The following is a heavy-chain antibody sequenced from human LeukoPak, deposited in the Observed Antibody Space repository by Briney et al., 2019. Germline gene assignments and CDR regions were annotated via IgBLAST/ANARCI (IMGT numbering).Heavy chain of an antibody. CDR2: IYYSGST. D-gene: IGHD4-17*01. J-gene: IGHJ6*02. Sequence: SETLSLTCTVSGGSISSGDYYWSWIRQPPGKGLEWIGYIYYSGSTYYNPSLKSRVTISVDTSKNQFSLKLSSVTAADTAVYYCASLLPPDYGDYVGRGATGGYYYYGMDVWGQGTTVTVSS. V-gene: IGHV4-30-4*01. CDR1: GGSISSGDYY. CDR3: ASLLPPDYGDYVGRGATGGYYYYGMDV.